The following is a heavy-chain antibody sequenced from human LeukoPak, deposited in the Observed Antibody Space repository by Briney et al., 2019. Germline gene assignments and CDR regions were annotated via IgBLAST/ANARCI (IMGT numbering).Heavy chain of an antibody. V-gene: IGHV3-33*01. J-gene: IGHJ6*02. CDR1: GFTFSSYG. Sequence: GRSLRLSCAASGFTFSSYGMHWVRQAPGKGLEWVAVIWYDGSNKYCADSVKGRFTISRDNSKNTLYLQMNSLRAEDTAVYYCARDHNYYYGRDVWGQGTTVTVSS. CDR2: IWYDGSNK. CDR3: ARDHNYYYGRDV.